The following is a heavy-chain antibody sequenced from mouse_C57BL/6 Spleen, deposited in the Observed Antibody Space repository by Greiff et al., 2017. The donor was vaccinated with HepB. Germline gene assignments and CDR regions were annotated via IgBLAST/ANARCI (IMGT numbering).Heavy chain of an antibody. V-gene: IGHV1-82*01. Sequence: QVQLQQSGPELVKPGASVKISCKASGYAFSSSWMNWVKQRPGKGLEWIGRIYPGDGDTNYNGKFKGKATLTADKSSSTAYMQLSSLTSEDSAVYFCASELGRAWFAYWGQGTLVTVSA. CDR2: IYPGDGDT. D-gene: IGHD4-1*01. J-gene: IGHJ3*01. CDR3: ASELGRAWFAY. CDR1: GYAFSSSW.